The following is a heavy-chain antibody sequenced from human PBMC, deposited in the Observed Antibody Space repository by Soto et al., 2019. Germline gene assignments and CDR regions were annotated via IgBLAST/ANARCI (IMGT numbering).Heavy chain of an antibody. J-gene: IGHJ4*02. Sequence: PGESLKISCKGSGYSFTSYWIGWVRQMPGKGLEWMGIIYPGDSDTRYSPSFQGQVTISADKSISTAYLQWSSLKASDTAMYYCARHLSLPYDILTGYYDDWGQGTLITVSS. D-gene: IGHD3-9*01. CDR3: ARHLSLPYDILTGYYDD. CDR1: GYSFTSYW. V-gene: IGHV5-51*01. CDR2: IYPGDSDT.